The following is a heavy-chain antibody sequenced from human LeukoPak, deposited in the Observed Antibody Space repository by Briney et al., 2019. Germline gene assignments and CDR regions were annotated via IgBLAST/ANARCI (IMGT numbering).Heavy chain of an antibody. CDR3: ARHPLRGGFDF. J-gene: IGHJ4*02. CDR1: GFTFSSYA. V-gene: IGHV4-59*08. Sequence: PGGSLRLSCAASGFTFSSYAMSWIRQPPGKGLEWIAYIFHTGDTRYNPFLQSRIIISLDTSKNQFSLKLRSVTAADTALYYCARHPLRGGFDFWGQGALVTVSS. CDR2: IFHTGDT.